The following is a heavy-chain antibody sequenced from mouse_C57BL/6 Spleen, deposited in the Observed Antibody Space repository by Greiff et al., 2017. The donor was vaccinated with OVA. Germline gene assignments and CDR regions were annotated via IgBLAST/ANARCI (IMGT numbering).Heavy chain of an antibody. J-gene: IGHJ2*01. CDR1: GYTFTSYW. CDR2: IDPSDSYT. Sequence: QVQLQQPGAELVMPGASVKLSCTASGYTFTSYWMHWVKQRPGQGLEWIGEIDPSDSYTNYNQKFKGKSTLTVDKSSSTAYMQLSSLTSVDSAVYYCASARSGYSNVYWGQGTTLTVSS. D-gene: IGHD2-3*01. V-gene: IGHV1-69*01. CDR3: ASARSGYSNVY.